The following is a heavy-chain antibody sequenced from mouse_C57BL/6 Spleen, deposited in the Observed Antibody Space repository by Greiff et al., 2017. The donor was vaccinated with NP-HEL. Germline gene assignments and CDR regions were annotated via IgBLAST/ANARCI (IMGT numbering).Heavy chain of an antibody. CDR2: IWWDDDK. J-gene: IGHJ2*01. CDR3: ARATMITTEYYFDY. D-gene: IGHD2-4*01. V-gene: IGHV8-8*01. Sequence: QVTLKESGPGILQPSQTLSLTCSFSGFSLSTFGMGVGWIRQPSGKGLEWLAHIWWDDDKFYNPALKSRLTISKDTSKNQVFLKIANVDTADTATYYCARATMITTEYYFDYWGQGTTLTVSS. CDR1: GFSLSTFGMG.